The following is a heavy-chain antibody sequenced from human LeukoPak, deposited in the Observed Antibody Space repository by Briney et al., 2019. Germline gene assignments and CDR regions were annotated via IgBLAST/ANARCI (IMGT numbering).Heavy chain of an antibody. D-gene: IGHD1-26*01. CDR2: IYYSGST. Sequence: SETLSLTCTVSGGSISNYYWSWIRQLPGKGLEWIGYIYYSGSTAYNPSLKSRVTISVDTSKSQFSLKLSSVTAADTAVYYCARTVVGAIDYWGQGTLVTVSS. J-gene: IGHJ4*02. V-gene: IGHV4-59*08. CDR1: GGSISNYY. CDR3: ARTVVGAIDY.